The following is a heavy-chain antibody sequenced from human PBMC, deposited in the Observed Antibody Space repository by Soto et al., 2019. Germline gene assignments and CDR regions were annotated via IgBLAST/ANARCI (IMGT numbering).Heavy chain of an antibody. J-gene: IGHJ6*03. D-gene: IGHD6-13*01. CDR1: GGSMSPHY. Sequence: TSETLSLTCTVSGGSMSPHYWSWIRQSPGKGLEWIGYIYHSGSTNYNPSLKSRVTLSVDTSKNQFSLKLSSVTAADTAVYYCARAAAGTGLDYYYYYMDVWGKGTTVTVSS. V-gene: IGHV4-59*11. CDR3: ARAAAGTGLDYYYYYMDV. CDR2: IYHSGST.